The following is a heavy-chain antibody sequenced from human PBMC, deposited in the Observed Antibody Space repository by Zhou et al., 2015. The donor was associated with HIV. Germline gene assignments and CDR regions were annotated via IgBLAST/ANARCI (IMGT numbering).Heavy chain of an antibody. CDR1: GGTFSSYT. D-gene: IGHD3-9*01. CDR3: ARPTAILRYFDWLFTDAFDI. CDR2: IIPILGIA. V-gene: IGHV1-69*02. J-gene: IGHJ3*02. Sequence: QVQLVQSGAEVKKPGSSVKVSCKASGGTFSSYTISWVRQAPGQGLEWMGRIIPILGIANYAQKFQGRVTITADKSTSTAYMELSSLRSEDTAVYYCARPTAILRYFDWLFTDAFDIWGQGTMVTVSS.